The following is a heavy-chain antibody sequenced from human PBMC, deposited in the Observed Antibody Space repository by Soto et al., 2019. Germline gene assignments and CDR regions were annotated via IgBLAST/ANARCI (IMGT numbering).Heavy chain of an antibody. J-gene: IGHJ4*02. D-gene: IGHD1-26*01. CDR3: VKDISGAYSGPNYDA. CDR2: INWSSVTP. Sequence: GGSLRLSCAASGFNFGDYAMHWVRQTPGQGLEWVSGINWSSVTPGYGDSVKGRFSISRDNGKYALYLQMTSLRPEDTALYYCVKDISGAYSGPNYDAWGQGTLVTVSS. CDR1: GFNFGDYA. V-gene: IGHV3-9*01.